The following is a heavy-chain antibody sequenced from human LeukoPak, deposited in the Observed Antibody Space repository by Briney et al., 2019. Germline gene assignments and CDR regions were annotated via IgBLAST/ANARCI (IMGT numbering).Heavy chain of an antibody. Sequence: GGSLRLSCAASGFTFSSYAMSWVRQAPGKGLKWVSAISGSGGSTYYADSVKGRFTISRDNSKNTLYLQMNSLRAEDTAVYYCAKDPQQLVYFARHYYYYYGMDVWGQGTTVTVSS. CDR2: ISGSGGST. D-gene: IGHD6-13*01. CDR3: AKDPQQLVYFARHYYYYYGMDV. V-gene: IGHV3-23*01. J-gene: IGHJ6*02. CDR1: GFTFSSYA.